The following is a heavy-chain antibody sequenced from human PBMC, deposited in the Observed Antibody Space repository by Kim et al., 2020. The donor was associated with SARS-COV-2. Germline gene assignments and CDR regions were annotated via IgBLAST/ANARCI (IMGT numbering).Heavy chain of an antibody. CDR2: ISSSGSTI. CDR1: GFTFSSYE. J-gene: IGHJ3*02. D-gene: IGHD3-22*01. CDR3: ARDERIARLVVVITYAFDI. V-gene: IGHV3-48*03. Sequence: GGSLRLSCAASGFTFSSYEMNWVRQAPGKGLEWVAYISSSGSTIYYADSVKGRFTISRDNAKNSLYLQMNSLRAEDTAVYYCARDERIARLVVVITYAFDIWGQGTMVTVSS.